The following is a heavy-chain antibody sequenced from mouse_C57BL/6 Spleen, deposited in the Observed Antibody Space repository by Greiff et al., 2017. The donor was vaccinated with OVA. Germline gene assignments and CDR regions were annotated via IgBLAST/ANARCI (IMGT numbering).Heavy chain of an antibody. Sequence: VQLQQPGAELVMPGASVKLSCKASGYTFTSYWMHWVKQRPGQGLEWIGEIDPSDSYTNYNQKFKGKSTLTVDKSSSTAYMQLSSLTSEDSAVYYCARNYGSRGFAYWGQGTLVTVSA. CDR3: ARNYGSRGFAY. J-gene: IGHJ3*01. V-gene: IGHV1-69*01. CDR2: IDPSDSYT. D-gene: IGHD1-1*01. CDR1: GYTFTSYW.